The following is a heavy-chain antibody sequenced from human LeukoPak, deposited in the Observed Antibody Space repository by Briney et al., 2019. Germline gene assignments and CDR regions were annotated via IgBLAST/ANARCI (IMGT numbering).Heavy chain of an antibody. CDR3: ARDTPNYYDSSGYYYYYYYYGMDV. Sequence: ASVKVSCKASGGTFSSYAISWVRQAPGQGLEWMGGIIPIFGTANYAQKFQGRVTITADESTSTAYMELSSLRSEDTAVYYCARDTPNYYDSSGYYYYYYYYGMDVWGQGTTVTVSS. CDR2: IIPIFGTA. D-gene: IGHD3-22*01. V-gene: IGHV1-69*13. J-gene: IGHJ6*02. CDR1: GGTFSSYA.